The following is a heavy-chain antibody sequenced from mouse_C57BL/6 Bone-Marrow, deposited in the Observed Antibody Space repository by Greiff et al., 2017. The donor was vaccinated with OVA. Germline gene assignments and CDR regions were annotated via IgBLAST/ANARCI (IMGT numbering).Heavy chain of an antibody. Sequence: QVQLQQSGAELVRPGASVTLSCKASGYTFTDYEMHWVKQTPVHGLEWIGAIDPETGGPAYNQKFKGKAILTADKSSSTAYMELRSLTSEDSAVYYCTRRGLYSNGAAFAYWGQGTLVTVSA. CDR3: TRRGLYSNGAAFAY. D-gene: IGHD2-5*01. CDR1: GYTFTDYE. CDR2: IDPETGGP. V-gene: IGHV1-15*01. J-gene: IGHJ3*01.